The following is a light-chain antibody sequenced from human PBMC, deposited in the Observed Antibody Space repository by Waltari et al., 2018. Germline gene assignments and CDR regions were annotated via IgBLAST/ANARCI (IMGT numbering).Light chain of an antibody. CDR2: YDS. J-gene: IGLJ2*01. V-gene: IGLV3-21*04. Sequence: SYVLTQTPSVSLAPGQTALLTCGGDNIESKSVHWYQLQQVQAPVLVMFYDSDRPPGIPDRFSGSNSGNTATLTISRVEDDDEADYFYQVWDDSNNSGVFGGGTKLTVL. CDR3: QVWDDSNNSGV. CDR1: NIESKS.